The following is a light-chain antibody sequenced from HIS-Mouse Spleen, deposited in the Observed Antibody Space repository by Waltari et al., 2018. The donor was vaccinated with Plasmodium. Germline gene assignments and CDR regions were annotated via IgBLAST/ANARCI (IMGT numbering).Light chain of an antibody. CDR2: GAT. CDR1: QSVSSN. J-gene: IGKJ3*01. V-gene: IGKV3-15*01. Sequence: EIVMTQSPATLSVSPGERATLSCRASQSVSSNLAGYQQKPGQAPRLRIYGATTRATGIPARFSGSGSGTEFTLTISSLQSEDFAVYYCQQYNNWSFTFGPGTKVDIK. CDR3: QQYNNWSFT.